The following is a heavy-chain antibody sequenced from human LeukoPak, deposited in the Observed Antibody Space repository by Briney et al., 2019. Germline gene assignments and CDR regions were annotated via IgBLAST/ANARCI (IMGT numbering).Heavy chain of an antibody. CDR1: GGSINSSSYY. V-gene: IGHV4-39*01. D-gene: IGHD2-21*02. J-gene: IGHJ5*02. CDR3: ARHGPSFGVVTATSGFDP. Sequence: SETLSLTCTVSGGSINSSSYYWGWIRQPPGKGLEWIVSIYYSGSTYYNPSLKSRVTISVDTSKNQFSLKLSSVTAADTAVYYCARHGPSFGVVTATSGFDPWGQGPLVTVSS. CDR2: IYYSGST.